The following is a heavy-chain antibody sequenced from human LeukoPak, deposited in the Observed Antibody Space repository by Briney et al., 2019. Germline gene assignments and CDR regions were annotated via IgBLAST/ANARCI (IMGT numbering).Heavy chain of an antibody. D-gene: IGHD6-19*01. CDR1: GFTFSSYG. Sequence: PGGSLRLSCAASGFTFSSYGMSWVRQAPGKGLEWVSAISGSGGSTYYADSVKGRFTISGDNSKNTLYLQMNSLRAEDTAVYYCAKDFAVAGTRYYFDYWGQGTLVTVSS. CDR3: AKDFAVAGTRYYFDY. J-gene: IGHJ4*02. CDR2: ISGSGGST. V-gene: IGHV3-23*01.